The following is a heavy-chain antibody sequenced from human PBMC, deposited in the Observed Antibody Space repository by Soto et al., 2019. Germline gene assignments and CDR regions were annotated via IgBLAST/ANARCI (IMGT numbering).Heavy chain of an antibody. D-gene: IGHD2-15*01. CDR1: GGTFSSYA. Sequence: QVQLVQSGAEVKKPGSSVKVSCKASGGTFSSYAISWVRQAPGQGLEWMGGIIPIFGTANYAQKFQGRVTITADETTSTADMELSIMRSEDTVVYYCARGPPHLLRGAFDIWGQGTMVTVSS. J-gene: IGHJ3*02. CDR3: ARGPPHLLRGAFDI. V-gene: IGHV1-69*01. CDR2: IIPIFGTA.